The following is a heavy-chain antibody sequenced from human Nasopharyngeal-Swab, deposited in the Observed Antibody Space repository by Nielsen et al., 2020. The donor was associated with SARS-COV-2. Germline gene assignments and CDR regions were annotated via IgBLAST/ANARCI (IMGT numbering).Heavy chain of an antibody. CDR1: GYTLTNYG. Sequence: ASVKVSCKASGYTLTNYGVTWVRQAPGQGLEWMGWISGYNGNTKFAQKPQGRATMTTDTATSTAYMELSSLRSEDTAVYYCARDRYYDILTGYAYYYHGMDVWGQGTTVTVSS. J-gene: IGHJ6*02. V-gene: IGHV1-18*01. CDR3: ARDRYYDILTGYAYYYHGMDV. CDR2: ISGYNGNT. D-gene: IGHD3-9*01.